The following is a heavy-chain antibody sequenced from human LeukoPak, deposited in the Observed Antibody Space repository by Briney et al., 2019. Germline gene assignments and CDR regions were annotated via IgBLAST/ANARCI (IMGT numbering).Heavy chain of an antibody. Sequence: GSLRLSCAASTFSFSEYPMGWVRQAPGKGLEWVSSISSSSSYIYYADSVKGRFTISRDNAKNSLYLQMNSLRAEDTAVYYCARSPLGYSYGHFDYWGQGTLVTVSS. CDR2: ISSSSSYI. V-gene: IGHV3-21*01. D-gene: IGHD5-18*01. CDR3: ARSPLGYSYGHFDY. CDR1: TFSFSEYP. J-gene: IGHJ4*02.